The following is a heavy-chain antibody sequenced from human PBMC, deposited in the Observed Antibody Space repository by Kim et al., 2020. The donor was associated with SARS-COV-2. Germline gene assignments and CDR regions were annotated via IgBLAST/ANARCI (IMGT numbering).Heavy chain of an antibody. CDR3: ARGRVGVVPSPVLGLGPFWKHYYMDV. D-gene: IGHD3-3*01. CDR2: INQSGST. CDR1: GESFSGYH. J-gene: IGHJ6*03. Sequence: SETLSLTCAVFGESFSGYHWTWVRRRPWKGLEWVGEINQSGSTNYNPSLKTRVTISSDTSKNQFSLKVTSLTAADTAVYYCARGRVGVVPSPVLGLGPFWKHYYMDVWGRGVTVIVSS. V-gene: IGHV4-34*01.